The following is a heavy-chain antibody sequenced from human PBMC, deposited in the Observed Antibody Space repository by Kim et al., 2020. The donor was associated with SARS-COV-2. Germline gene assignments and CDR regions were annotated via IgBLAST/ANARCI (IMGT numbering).Heavy chain of an antibody. D-gene: IGHD4-4*01. V-gene: IGHV4-39*01. Sequence: NPSLKSRVTISVDTSKNQFSLKLSSVTAADTAVYYCATMTTVTTNDAFDIWGQGTMVTVSS. J-gene: IGHJ3*02. CDR3: ATMTTVTTNDAFDI.